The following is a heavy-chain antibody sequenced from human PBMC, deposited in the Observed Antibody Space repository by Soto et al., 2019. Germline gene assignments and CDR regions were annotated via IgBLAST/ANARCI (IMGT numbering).Heavy chain of an antibody. CDR1: GGSISSYY. D-gene: IGHD3-9*01. V-gene: IGHV4-59*08. J-gene: IGHJ4*02. Sequence: SETLSLTCTVSGGSISSYYWSWIRQPPGKGLEWIGYIYYSGSTNYNPSLKSRVTISVDTSKNQFSLKLSSVTAADTAVYYCARHRYFAWLQNWGQGTLLTVSS. CDR2: IYYSGST. CDR3: ARHRYFAWLQN.